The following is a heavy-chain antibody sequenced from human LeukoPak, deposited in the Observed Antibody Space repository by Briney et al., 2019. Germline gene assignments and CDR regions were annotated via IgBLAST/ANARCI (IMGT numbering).Heavy chain of an antibody. D-gene: IGHD6-13*01. CDR2: IYYSGST. J-gene: IGHJ3*02. Sequence: SETLSLTCTVSGGSISSGDYYWSWIRQPPGKGLEWIGYIYYSGSTYYNPSLKSRVTIPVDTSKNQFSLKLSSVTAADTAVYYCAREIAAAGFDAFDIWGQGTMVTVSS. CDR1: GGSISSGDYY. CDR3: AREIAAAGFDAFDI. V-gene: IGHV4-30-4*08.